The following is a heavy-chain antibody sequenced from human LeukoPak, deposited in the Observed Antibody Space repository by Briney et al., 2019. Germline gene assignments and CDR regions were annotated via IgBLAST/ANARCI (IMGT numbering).Heavy chain of an antibody. D-gene: IGHD6-19*01. J-gene: IGHJ3*02. CDR2: INHSGST. CDR1: GGSFSGYY. V-gene: IGHV4-34*01. CDR3: STQWLVSDAFDI. Sequence: SETLSLTCAVYGGSFSGYYWSWIRQPPGKGLEWIGEINHSGSTNYNPSLKSRVTISVDTSKNQFSLELSSVTAADTAVYYCSTQWLVSDAFDIWGQGTMVTVSS.